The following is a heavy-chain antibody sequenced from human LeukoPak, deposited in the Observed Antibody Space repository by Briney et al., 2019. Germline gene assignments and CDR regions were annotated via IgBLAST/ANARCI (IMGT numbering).Heavy chain of an antibody. CDR1: GGSISSGSYY. CDR2: IYTSGST. Sequence: SQTLSLTCTVSGGSISSGSYYWSWIRQPAGKGLEWIGRIYTSGSTNYNPSLKSRVTISVDTSKNQFSLKLSSVTAADTAVYYCARADLGYCSSTCCYPFFGYWGQGTLVTVSS. D-gene: IGHD2-2*01. CDR3: ARADLGYCSSTCCYPFFGY. V-gene: IGHV4-61*02. J-gene: IGHJ4*02.